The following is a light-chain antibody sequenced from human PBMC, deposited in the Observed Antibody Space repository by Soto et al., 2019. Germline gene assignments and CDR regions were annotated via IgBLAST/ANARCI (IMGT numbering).Light chain of an antibody. V-gene: IGKV3-11*01. CDR3: QQRSNWPST. Sequence: EIVLTQSPATLSLSPGERATLSSRASQRVTAYLAWYQQKPGQAPRLLMYDASNRATGIPARFSGSGSGTDFTLTISSLEPEDFAVYYCQQRSNWPSTFGGGTKVEIK. J-gene: IGKJ4*01. CDR1: QRVTAY. CDR2: DAS.